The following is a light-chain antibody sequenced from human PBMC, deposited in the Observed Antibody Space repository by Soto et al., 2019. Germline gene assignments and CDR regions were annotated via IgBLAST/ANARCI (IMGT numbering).Light chain of an antibody. CDR2: AAS. V-gene: IGKV1-39*01. J-gene: IGKJ1*01. CDR3: QQSNSITWT. CDR1: QGISTY. Sequence: IPLTHSPSSLSASLSYRFTITFRASQGISTYLNWYQQKPGKAPKVLIYAASSLQSGVPSRFSGSGSETDFTLTISSLQPEDFATYSCQQSNSITWTFGQGTKVDI.